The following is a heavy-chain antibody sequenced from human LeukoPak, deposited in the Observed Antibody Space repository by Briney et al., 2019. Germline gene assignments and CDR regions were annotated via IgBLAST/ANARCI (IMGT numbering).Heavy chain of an antibody. J-gene: IGHJ1*01. CDR2: IYSGGST. D-gene: IGHD6-13*01. CDR1: GFTVSSNY. Sequence: GGSLRLSCAASGFTVSSNYMSWVRQAPGKGLEWVSVIYSGGSTYYADSVKGRFTISRDNSKNTLYLQMNSLRAEDTAVYYCARGSPQQQLVRYFQHWGQGTLVTVSS. V-gene: IGHV3-53*01. CDR3: ARGSPQQQLVRYFQH.